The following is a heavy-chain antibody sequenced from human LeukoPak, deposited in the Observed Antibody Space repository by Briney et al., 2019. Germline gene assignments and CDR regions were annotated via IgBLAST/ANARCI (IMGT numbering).Heavy chain of an antibody. D-gene: IGHD3-16*01. Sequence: ASVKVSCKASGYTFTNYGITWVRQAPGQGLEWVGWISFHNGNTNYPQKLQGRVIMTTDRSTNTAYMELRSLRSDDTAVYYCARADVSGSYFHLDYWGQGTPVTVS. V-gene: IGHV1-18*01. CDR2: ISFHNGNT. CDR3: ARADVSGSYFHLDY. J-gene: IGHJ4*02. CDR1: GYTFTNYG.